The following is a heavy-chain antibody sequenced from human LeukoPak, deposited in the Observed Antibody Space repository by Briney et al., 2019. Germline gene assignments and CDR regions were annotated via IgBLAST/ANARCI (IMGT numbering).Heavy chain of an antibody. CDR1: GFTFSSYE. V-gene: IGHV3-48*03. Sequence: PGGSLRLSCAASGFTFSSYEMNWVRQAPGKGLEWVSYISSSGSTIYYADSVKGRFTISRDNSKNTVYLQMDILRAEDTAVYYCARGARLTMVRGVIRYYYMDVWGKGTTVTISS. CDR2: ISSSGSTI. J-gene: IGHJ6*03. CDR3: ARGARLTMVRGVIRYYYMDV. D-gene: IGHD3-10*01.